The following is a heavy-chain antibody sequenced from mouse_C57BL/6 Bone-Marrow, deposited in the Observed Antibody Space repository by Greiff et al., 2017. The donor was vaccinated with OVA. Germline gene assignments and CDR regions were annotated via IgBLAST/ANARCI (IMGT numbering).Heavy chain of an antibody. J-gene: IGHJ1*03. CDR2: INPNNGGT. CDR3: AREGELVYWYCDV. D-gene: IGHD4-1*01. CDR1: GYTFTDYN. Sequence: VQLKQSGPELVKPGASVKIPCKASGYTFTDYNMDWVKQSHGKSLEWIGDINPNNGGTIYNQKFKGKATLTVDKSSSTAYMELRSLTSEDTAVYYCAREGELVYWYCDVWGTGTTVTVSS. V-gene: IGHV1-18*01.